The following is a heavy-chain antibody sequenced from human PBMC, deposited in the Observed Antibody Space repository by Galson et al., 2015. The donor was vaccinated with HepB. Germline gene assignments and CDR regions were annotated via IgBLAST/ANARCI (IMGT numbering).Heavy chain of an antibody. CDR3: TRYPDSSDYWLLRY. CDR1: GYTFTSYS. D-gene: IGHD4-17*01. CDR2: INPGDGST. Sequence: SVKVSCKASGYTFTSYSIHWVRQAPGQGLEWMGIINPGDGSTNYAQKFQNTVTLTKDTSTITVYMELSSLKSADTAVYYCTRYPDSSDYWLLRYGCRGTLVTFSS. V-gene: IGHV1-46*01. J-gene: IGHJ4*02.